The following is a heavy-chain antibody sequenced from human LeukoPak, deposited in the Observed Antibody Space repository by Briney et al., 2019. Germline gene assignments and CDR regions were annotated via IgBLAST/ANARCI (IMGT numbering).Heavy chain of an antibody. J-gene: IGHJ4*02. V-gene: IGHV3-43*02. CDR2: ISGVGGST. CDR1: RFXFDDYA. Sequence: GGPLRLSCGASRFXFDDYAIHGVRQAPGRGGEWGSLISGVGGSTYYAASVKGRFIISRDNSKNSLYLQMNSLRTEDTALYYCAKDIAEMATINYFDYWGQGTLVTVSS. D-gene: IGHD5-24*01. CDR3: AKDIAEMATINYFDY.